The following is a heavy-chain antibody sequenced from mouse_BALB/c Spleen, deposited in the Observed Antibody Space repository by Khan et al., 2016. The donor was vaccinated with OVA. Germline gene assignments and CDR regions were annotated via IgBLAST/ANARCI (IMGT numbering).Heavy chain of an antibody. D-gene: IGHD1-1*01. CDR3: ARIYGSDFDY. CDR2: INPHIGET. J-gene: IGHJ2*01. Sequence: VQLQQSGPELVKPGASVKISCKASGYSFTGYFMNWVMQSHGKSLEWIGRINPHIGETFYNQQFKGQATLTVDESSSTAHMELRSLASEDSAVNYCARIYGSDFDYWGQGTTLTVSS. V-gene: IGHV1-20*02. CDR1: GYSFTGYF.